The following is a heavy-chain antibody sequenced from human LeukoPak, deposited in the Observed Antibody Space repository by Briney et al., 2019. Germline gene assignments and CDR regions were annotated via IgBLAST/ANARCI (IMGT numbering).Heavy chain of an antibody. CDR1: GFTFSSYW. V-gene: IGHV3-7*04. J-gene: IGHJ6*03. CDR3: ARGYGSGSYLSYYYYYMDV. Sequence: GGSLRLSCAASGFTFSSYWMSWVRQAPGKGLEWVANIKQDGSEKYYVDSVKGRFTISRDNAKNSLYLQMNSLRAEDTAVYYCARGYGSGSYLSYYYYYMDVWGKGTTVTISS. CDR2: IKQDGSEK. D-gene: IGHD3-10*01.